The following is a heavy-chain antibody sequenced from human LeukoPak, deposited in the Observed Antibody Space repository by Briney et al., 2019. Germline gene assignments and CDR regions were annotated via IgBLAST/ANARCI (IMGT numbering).Heavy chain of an antibody. V-gene: IGHV4-34*01. CDR1: GGSLSGYW. CDR3: ARRGREGWDN. CDR2: INQSRST. D-gene: IGHD1-26*01. J-gene: IGHJ4*02. Sequence: SETLSLTCAVSGGSLSGYWWSWIRQPPGKGLEWIGEINQSRSTKYYPSLKSRVTISVDTSKNYFSLKLSSVTAADTAVYYCARRGREGWDNWGPGTLVTVSS.